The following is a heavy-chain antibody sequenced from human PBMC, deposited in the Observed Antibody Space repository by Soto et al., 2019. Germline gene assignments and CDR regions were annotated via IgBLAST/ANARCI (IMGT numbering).Heavy chain of an antibody. CDR1: GFTFSDYY. V-gene: IGHV3-11*01. CDR3: ARDHRGYCSGGSCDPYYYYGMDV. CDR2: ISSSGSTI. D-gene: IGHD2-15*01. Sequence: GTLRLSCAASGFTFSDYYMSWIRQAPGKGLEWVSYISSSGSTIYYADSVKGRFTISRDNAKNSLYLQMNSLRAEDTAVYYCARDHRGYCSGGSCDPYYYYGMDVWGQGTTVTVSS. J-gene: IGHJ6*02.